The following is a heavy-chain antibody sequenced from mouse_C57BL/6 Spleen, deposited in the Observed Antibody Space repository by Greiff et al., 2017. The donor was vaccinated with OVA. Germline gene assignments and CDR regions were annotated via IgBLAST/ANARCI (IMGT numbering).Heavy chain of an antibody. V-gene: IGHV1-7*01. D-gene: IGHD3-3*01. CDR1: GYTFTSYW. Sequence: QVQLKESGAELAKPGASVKLSCKASGYTFTSYWMHWVKQRPGQGLEWIGYINPSSGYTTYNQKFKDKATLTADKSSSTAYILLSSLTYEDSAVYYCASRDEAYWGQGTLVTVSA. J-gene: IGHJ3*01. CDR2: INPSSGYT. CDR3: ASRDEAY.